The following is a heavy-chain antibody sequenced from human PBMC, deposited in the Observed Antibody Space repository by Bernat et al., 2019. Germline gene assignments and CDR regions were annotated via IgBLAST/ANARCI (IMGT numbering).Heavy chain of an antibody. CDR3: ARDRGYSSSWYTNPFGSGGMDV. D-gene: IGHD6-13*01. V-gene: IGHV3-64*01. J-gene: IGHJ6*02. Sequence: EVQLVESGGGLVQPGGSLRLSCAASGFTFSSYAMHWVRQAPGKGLEYVSAISSNGGSTYYANSVKGRFTISRDNSKNTLYLQMGSLRAEDMAVYYCARDRGYSSSWYTNPFGSGGMDVWGQGTTVTVSS. CDR1: GFTFSSYA. CDR2: ISSNGGST.